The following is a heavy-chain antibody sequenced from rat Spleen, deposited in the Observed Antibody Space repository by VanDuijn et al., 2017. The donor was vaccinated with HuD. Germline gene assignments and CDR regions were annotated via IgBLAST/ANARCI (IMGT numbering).Heavy chain of an antibody. CDR2: ISDTGGST. D-gene: IGHD1-4*01. CDR1: GFTFNHYW. CDR3: ARPGYNYVGWFAY. Sequence: EVQLVESGGGLVQPGRSLKLSCLASGFTFNHYWMTWIRQAPGKGLEWIACISDTGGSTYYLDSVKGRFTISRDNAKSALYLQMDSLRSEDTATYYCARPGYNYVGWFAYWGQGTLVAVSS. V-gene: IGHV5-31*01. J-gene: IGHJ3*01.